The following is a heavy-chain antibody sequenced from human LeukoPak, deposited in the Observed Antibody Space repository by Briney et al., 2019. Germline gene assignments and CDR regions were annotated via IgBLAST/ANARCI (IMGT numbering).Heavy chain of an antibody. CDR1: GFTFSRFW. V-gene: IGHV3-7*03. CDR3: AKDALYSSGWHFDY. CDR2: IKQDGSEI. D-gene: IGHD6-19*01. Sequence: GGSLRLSCAASGFTFSRFWMSWVRQAPGKGLEWVANIKQDGSEIYYVDSVKGRFTISRDNAKNSLYLQMNSLRAEDTAVYYCAKDALYSSGWHFDYWGQGTLVTVSS. J-gene: IGHJ4*02.